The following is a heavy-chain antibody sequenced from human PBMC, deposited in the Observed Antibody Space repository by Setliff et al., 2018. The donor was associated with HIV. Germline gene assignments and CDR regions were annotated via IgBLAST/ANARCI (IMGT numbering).Heavy chain of an antibody. Sequence: ASVKVSCKASGCTFSSYAISWVRLAPGQGPEWVGWINPETGDPNYAQKFRGRVLMTRDTSITTAFLHVAKLTSDDTAIYYCATGIPSDLDYWGQGTLVTVSS. D-gene: IGHD2-21*01. J-gene: IGHJ4*01. CDR1: GCTFSSYA. V-gene: IGHV1-2*02. CDR3: ATGIPSDLDY. CDR2: INPETGDP.